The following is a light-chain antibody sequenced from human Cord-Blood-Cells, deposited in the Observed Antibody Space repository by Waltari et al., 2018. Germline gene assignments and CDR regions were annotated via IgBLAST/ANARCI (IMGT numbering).Light chain of an antibody. CDR3: QSSDSSLSGSPYL. CDR1: SSNIWAGYE. CDR2: GNS. V-gene: IGLV1-40*01. J-gene: IGLJ1*01. Sequence: QSVLTQPPSVSGAPGQRVTISCTGSSSNIWAGYEVHWYQLLPVTAPKLLIYGNSHRPSGAPDRFSGSKSGTSASLAITGLQAEDEADYYCQSSDSSLSGSPYLFGTGTKVTVL.